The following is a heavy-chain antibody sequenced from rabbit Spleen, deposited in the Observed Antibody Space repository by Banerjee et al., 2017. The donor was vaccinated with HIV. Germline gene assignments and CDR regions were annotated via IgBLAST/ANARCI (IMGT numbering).Heavy chain of an antibody. J-gene: IGHJ4*01. CDR2: IYTGNGKN. D-gene: IGHD1-1*01. CDR3: TRDDGSGHYIDGYFNL. CDR1: GVSLHDKDV. Sequence: EQLEESGGGLVQPEGSLTLTCKASGVSLHDKDVMCWVRQAPGKGLEWIGFIYTGNGKNYYASWAKGRFTISKTSSTTVTLQVTSLTAADTATYFCTRDDGSGHYIDGYFNLWGQGTLVTVS. V-gene: IGHV1S45*01.